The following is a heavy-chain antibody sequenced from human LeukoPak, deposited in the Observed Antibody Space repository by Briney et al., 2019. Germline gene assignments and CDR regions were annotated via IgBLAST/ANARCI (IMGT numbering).Heavy chain of an antibody. CDR3: ARARYCSGGSCYWTPYYYYGMDV. V-gene: IGHV1-69*06. Sequence: SVKVSCKASGGTFSSYAISWVRQAPGQGLEWMGGIIPIFGTANYAQKLQGRVTITADKSTSTAYMELSSLRSEDTAVYYCARARYCSGGSCYWTPYYYYGMDVWGKGTTVTVSS. J-gene: IGHJ6*04. CDR2: IIPIFGTA. D-gene: IGHD2-15*01. CDR1: GGTFSSYA.